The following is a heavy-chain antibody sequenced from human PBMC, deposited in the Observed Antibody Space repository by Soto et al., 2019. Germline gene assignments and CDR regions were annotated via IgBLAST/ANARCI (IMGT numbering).Heavy chain of an antibody. CDR3: ARGVGAARSGYGLN. D-gene: IGHD6-6*01. CDR2: IIPILGIA. Sequence: QVQLVQSGAEVKKPGSSVKVSCKASGGTFSSYTISWVRQAPGQGLEWMGRIIPILGIANYAKKFQGRVTITADKSTSTAYMELSSLRSEDTAVYYCARGVGAARSGYGLNWGQGTLVTVSS. V-gene: IGHV1-69*02. CDR1: GGTFSSYT. J-gene: IGHJ4*02.